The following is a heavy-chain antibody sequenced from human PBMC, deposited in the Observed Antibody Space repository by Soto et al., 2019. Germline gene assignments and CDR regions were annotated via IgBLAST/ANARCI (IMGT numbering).Heavy chain of an antibody. CDR3: AKARRSHYYDSSGSDY. CDR2: ISGSGGST. Sequence: LRLSCAASGFTFSSYAMSWVRQAPGKGLEWVSAISGSGGSTYYADSVKGRFTISRDNSKNTLYLQMNSLRAEDTAVYYCAKARRSHYYDSSGSDYWGQGTLVTVSS. V-gene: IGHV3-23*01. CDR1: GFTFSSYA. D-gene: IGHD3-22*01. J-gene: IGHJ4*02.